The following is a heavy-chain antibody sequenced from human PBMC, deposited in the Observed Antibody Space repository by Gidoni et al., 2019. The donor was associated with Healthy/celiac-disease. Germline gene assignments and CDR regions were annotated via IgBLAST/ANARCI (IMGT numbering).Heavy chain of an antibody. V-gene: IGHV3-33*01. CDR3: ARDHDSYGMDV. D-gene: IGHD3-3*01. CDR1: GFTFSSYG. J-gene: IGHJ6*02. CDR2: IWYDGSNK. Sequence: QVQLVESGGGVVQPGRSLRLSCAASGFTFSSYGMHWVRQAPGKGLEWVAVIWYDGSNKYYADSVKGRFTISRDNSKNTLYLQMNSLRAEDTAVYYCARDHDSYGMDVWGQGTTVTVSS.